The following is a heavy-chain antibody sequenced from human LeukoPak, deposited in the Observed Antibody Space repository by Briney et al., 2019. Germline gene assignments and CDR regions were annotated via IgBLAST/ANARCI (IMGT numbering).Heavy chain of an antibody. CDR3: AREGRYSSSLYSDY. D-gene: IGHD6-13*01. CDR2: IIPILGIA. CDR1: GGTFSSYA. Sequence: ASVKVSCKASGGTFSSYAISWVRQAPGQGLEWMGRIIPILGIANYAQKFQGRVTITADKSTSTAYMELSGLRSEDTAGYYCAREGRYSSSLYSDYWGQGTLVTVSS. V-gene: IGHV1-69*04. J-gene: IGHJ4*02.